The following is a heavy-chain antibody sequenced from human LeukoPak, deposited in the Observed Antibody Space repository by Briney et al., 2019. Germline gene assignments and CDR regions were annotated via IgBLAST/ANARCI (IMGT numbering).Heavy chain of an antibody. D-gene: IGHD3-22*01. CDR3: ARGPTMIVVGAFDI. CDR1: GYTFTSYA. J-gene: IGHJ3*02. CDR2: INTNTGNP. Sequence: GASVKVSCKASGYTFTSYAMNWVRQAPGQGLEWMGWINTNTGNPTYAQGFTGRFVFSLDTSVSTAYLQISSLKAEDTVVYYCARGPTMIVVGAFDIWGQGTMVTVSS. V-gene: IGHV7-4-1*02.